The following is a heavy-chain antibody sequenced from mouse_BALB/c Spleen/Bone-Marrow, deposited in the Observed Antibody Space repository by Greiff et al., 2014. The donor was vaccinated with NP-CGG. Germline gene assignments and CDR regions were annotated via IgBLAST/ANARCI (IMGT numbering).Heavy chain of an antibody. Sequence: EVKLQESGPELVKPGASMKISCKASGYSFTGYTMNWVKQSHGKNLGWIGLINPYNGGTNYNQKFKGKATLTVDKSSSTAYMELLSLTSEDSAVYYCARRNDYDGGASTAMDYWGQGTSVTVSS. V-gene: IGHV1-18*01. J-gene: IGHJ4*01. D-gene: IGHD2-4*01. CDR2: INPYNGGT. CDR1: GYSFTGYT. CDR3: ARRNDYDGGASTAMDY.